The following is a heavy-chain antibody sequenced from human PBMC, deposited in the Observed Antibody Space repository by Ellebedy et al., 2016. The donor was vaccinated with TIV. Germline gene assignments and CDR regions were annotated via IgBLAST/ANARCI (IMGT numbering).Heavy chain of an antibody. CDR3: GGYPPFRY. CDR2: ISYDGSNK. CDR1: GFTFSSYG. D-gene: IGHD3-16*02. Sequence: GESLKISCAASGFTFSSYGMHWVRQAPGKGLEWVAVISYDGSNKYYADSVKGRFTISRDNSKNTLYLQMNSLRAEDTAVYYCGGYPPFRYWGQGTLVTVSS. J-gene: IGHJ4*02. V-gene: IGHV3-30*03.